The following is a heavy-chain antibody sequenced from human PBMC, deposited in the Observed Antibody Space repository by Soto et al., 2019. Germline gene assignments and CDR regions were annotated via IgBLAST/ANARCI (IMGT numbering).Heavy chain of an antibody. CDR1: GFTFRDYG. CDR3: AWRDAFDI. J-gene: IGHJ3*02. V-gene: IGHV3-30*03. CDR2: ISYDGSNK. Sequence: GGSLRLSCAASGFTFRDYGMHWVRQAPGKGLEWVAFISYDGSNKFYADPVKGRFTISRDNSKNTLYLQMNSLRTEDTAVYYCAWRDAFDIGGQGTMVTDSS.